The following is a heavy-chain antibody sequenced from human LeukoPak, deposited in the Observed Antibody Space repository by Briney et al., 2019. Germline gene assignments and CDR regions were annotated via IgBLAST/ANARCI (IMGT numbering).Heavy chain of an antibody. CDR1: GYTFTSYG. D-gene: IGHD3-10*01. CDR2: ISAYNGNT. J-gene: IGHJ4*02. CDR3: ARDMYYYGSGSYMLFDY. Sequence: ASVKVSCKASGYTFTSYGISWVRQAPGQGLEWMGWISAYNGNTNYAQKLQGRVTMTTDTSTSTAYMELRSLRSDDTAVYYCARDMYYYGSGSYMLFDYWGQGTLVTVSS. V-gene: IGHV1-18*01.